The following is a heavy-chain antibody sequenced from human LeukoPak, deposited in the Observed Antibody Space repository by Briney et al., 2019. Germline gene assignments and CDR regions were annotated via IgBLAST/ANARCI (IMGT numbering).Heavy chain of an antibody. CDR3: AREGDYYERGFDY. CDR1: GFTVSSNY. Sequence: GGSLRLSCAASGFTVSSNYMSWVRQALGKGLEWVSVIYSGGSTYYADSVKGRFTISRDNSKNTLYLQMNSLRAEDTAVYYCAREGDYYERGFDYWGQGTLVTVSS. V-gene: IGHV3-53*01. J-gene: IGHJ4*02. CDR2: IYSGGST. D-gene: IGHD3-22*01.